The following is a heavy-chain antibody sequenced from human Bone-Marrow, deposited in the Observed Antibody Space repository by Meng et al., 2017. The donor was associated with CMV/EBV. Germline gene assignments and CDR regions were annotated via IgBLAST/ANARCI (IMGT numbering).Heavy chain of an antibody. CDR3: ARSGRSTSLGMDV. Sequence: GGSLRLSCAASGFTFSTYWMHWVRQTPGKGLVWVSRINTNGSSTNYADSVKGRFTISRDNAKNTLYLQMNSLRAADTAVYYCARSGRSTSLGMDVWGQGTTVTVSS. CDR1: GFTFSTYW. CDR2: INTNGSST. J-gene: IGHJ6*02. V-gene: IGHV3-74*01. D-gene: IGHD2-2*01.